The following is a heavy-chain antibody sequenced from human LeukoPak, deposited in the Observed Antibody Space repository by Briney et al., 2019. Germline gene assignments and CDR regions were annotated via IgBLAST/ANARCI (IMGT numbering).Heavy chain of an antibody. J-gene: IGHJ1*01. CDR3: AKYFASGSYYKLPH. D-gene: IGHD3-10*01. Sequence: GGSLRLSCAASGFTLSSYAMSWVRQAPGKGLEWVSTISGSGAYTYYADSVKGRFTISRDNSKNTLYLQMNSLRAEDTAVYYCAKYFASGSYYKLPHWGQGTLVTVSS. CDR2: ISGSGAYT. V-gene: IGHV3-23*01. CDR1: GFTLSSYA.